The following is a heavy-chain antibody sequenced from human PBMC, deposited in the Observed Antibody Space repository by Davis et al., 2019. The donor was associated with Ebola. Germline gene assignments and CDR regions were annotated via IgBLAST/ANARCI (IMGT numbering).Heavy chain of an antibody. CDR3: AKTEMAAAGPYYYGMDV. Sequence: GESLKISCAASGFTFSSYGMHWVRQAPGKGLEWVAVISYDGSNKYYADSVKGRFTISRDNSKNTLYLQMNSLRAEDTAVYYCAKTEMAAAGPYYYGMDVWGQGTTVTVSS. J-gene: IGHJ6*02. V-gene: IGHV3-30*18. D-gene: IGHD6-13*01. CDR1: GFTFSSYG. CDR2: ISYDGSNK.